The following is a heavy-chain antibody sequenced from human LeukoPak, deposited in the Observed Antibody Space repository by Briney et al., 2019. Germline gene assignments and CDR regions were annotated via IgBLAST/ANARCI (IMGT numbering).Heavy chain of an antibody. V-gene: IGHV4-61*01. D-gene: IGHD2-2*01. CDR3: ARGLHSTMPYWGY. CDR1: GGSVSSDNYY. CDR2: IYYSGST. J-gene: IGHJ4*02. Sequence: SETLSLTCTVSGGSVSSDNYYWSWIRQPPGKGLEWIGYIYYSGSTNYNPSLQSRVTISVDKSKNQVSLKLSSVTAADTAVYYCARGLHSTMPYWGYWVQATVDTVPS.